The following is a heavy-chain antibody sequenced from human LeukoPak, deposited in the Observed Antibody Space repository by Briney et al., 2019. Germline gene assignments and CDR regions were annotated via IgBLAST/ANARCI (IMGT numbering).Heavy chain of an antibody. CDR3: ARLPIVVVPSTSFDI. CDR2: INYSGTT. Sequence: SETLSLTCTVSGGSISSSSYYWGWIRQPPGKGLEWIGSINYSGTTYYNPSLKSRVTISVDTSKNQFSLKLSSVTAAGTAVYYCARLPIVVVPSTSFDIWGQGTMVTVSS. V-gene: IGHV4-39*01. CDR1: GGSISSSSYY. D-gene: IGHD2-2*01. J-gene: IGHJ3*02.